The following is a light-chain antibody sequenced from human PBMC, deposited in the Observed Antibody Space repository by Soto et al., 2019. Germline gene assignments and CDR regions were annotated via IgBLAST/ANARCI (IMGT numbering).Light chain of an antibody. CDR3: QSADSSGTYVV. V-gene: IGLV3-25*03. Sequence: SYELTQPPSVSVSPGQTARITCSGDALPNQYAYWYQQKPGQAPVLLIYKDSERPSGIPERFSGSSSGTTVTLTISGVQAEDEADYYCQSADSSGTYVVFGGGTKLTVL. J-gene: IGLJ2*01. CDR1: ALPNQY. CDR2: KDS.